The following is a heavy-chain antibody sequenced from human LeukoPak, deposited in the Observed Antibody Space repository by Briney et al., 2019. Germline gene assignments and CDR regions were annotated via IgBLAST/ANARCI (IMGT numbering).Heavy chain of an antibody. D-gene: IGHD4-23*01. Sequence: ASVNVSCKASGYTFTGYYMHWVRQAPGQGLEWMGWINPNSGGTNYAQKFQGRVTMTRDTSISTAYMELSRLRSDDTAVYYCARVSLGTTVVTPESSYYYYGMDVWGQGTTVTVSS. CDR3: ARVSLGTTVVTPESSYYYYGMDV. CDR2: INPNSGGT. J-gene: IGHJ6*02. CDR1: GYTFTGYY. V-gene: IGHV1-2*02.